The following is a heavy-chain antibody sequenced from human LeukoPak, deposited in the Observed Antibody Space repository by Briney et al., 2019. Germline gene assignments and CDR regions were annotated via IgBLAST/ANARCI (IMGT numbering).Heavy chain of an antibody. Sequence: GSLRLSCAASGFAFSNYGMNWVRQPAGKGLEWIGSISHSGSTYYDPSLKSRITISVDTSKNQFSLKLSSVTAADTAVYYCARVHRYYYGSGSYSAFDYWGQGTLVTVSS. J-gene: IGHJ4*02. D-gene: IGHD3-10*01. V-gene: IGHV4-38-2*01. CDR2: ISHSGST. CDR3: ARVHRYYYGSGSYSAFDY. CDR1: GFAFSNYG.